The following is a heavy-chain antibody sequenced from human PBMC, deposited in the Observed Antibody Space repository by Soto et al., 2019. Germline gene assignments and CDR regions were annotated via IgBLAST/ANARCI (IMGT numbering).Heavy chain of an antibody. CDR2: ISYDGSNK. CDR3: AKIVGAKNYDY. D-gene: IGHD1-26*01. V-gene: IGHV3-30*18. CDR1: GFTFSSYG. J-gene: IGHJ4*02. Sequence: QVQLVESGGGVVQPGRSLRLSCAASGFTFSSYGMHWVRQAPGNGLEWVAVISYDGSNKYYADSVKGRFTISRDNSKNTLYLQMNSLRAEDTAVYYCAKIVGAKNYDYWGQGTLVTVSS.